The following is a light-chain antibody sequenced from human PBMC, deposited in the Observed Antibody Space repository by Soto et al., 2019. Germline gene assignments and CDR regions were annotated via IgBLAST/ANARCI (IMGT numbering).Light chain of an antibody. CDR1: QSVSSNY. CDR2: GAS. V-gene: IGKV3-20*01. Sequence: EIVLTQSPGTLSLSPGESATLSCRASQSVSSNYVAWYQQKPGQAPRLLIYGASSRATGVPDRFSGSGSGTDFTLTINRLEPEDFAVYYCQQYGNSSWTFGQGTKVDIK. J-gene: IGKJ1*01. CDR3: QQYGNSSWT.